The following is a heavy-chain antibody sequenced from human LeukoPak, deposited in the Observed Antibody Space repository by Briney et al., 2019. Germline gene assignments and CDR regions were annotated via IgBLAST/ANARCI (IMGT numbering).Heavy chain of an antibody. V-gene: IGHV3-30*02. D-gene: IGHD3-3*01. CDR1: GFTFSSYG. CDR3: TRLDYDFWSGQLGY. CDR2: IRYDGSNK. J-gene: IGHJ4*02. Sequence: GGSLRLSCAASGFTFSSYGMHWVRQAPGKGLEWVAFIRYDGSNKYYADSVKGRFTISRDDSKNTAYLQMNSLKTEDTAVYYCTRLDYDFWSGQLGYWGQGTLVTVSS.